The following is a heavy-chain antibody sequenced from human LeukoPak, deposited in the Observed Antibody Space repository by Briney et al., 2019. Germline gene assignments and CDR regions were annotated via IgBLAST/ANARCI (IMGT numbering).Heavy chain of an antibody. D-gene: IGHD5-18*01. CDR3: ARVRGNTYGYSFDY. CDR1: GFTFPSYS. CDR2: ISSSGGNI. V-gene: IGHV3-48*02. Sequence: GGSLRLSCAAAGFTFPSYSMNWVRQAPGKGLGWLSYISSSGGNIYYADTVKGRFTLSRDNAKNSLYLQTNNLKDKDTAAYYCARVRGNTYGYSFDYWGQGPLVTVSS. J-gene: IGHJ4*02.